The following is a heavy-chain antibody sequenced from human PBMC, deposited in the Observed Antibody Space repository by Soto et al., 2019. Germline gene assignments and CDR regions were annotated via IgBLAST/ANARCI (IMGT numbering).Heavy chain of an antibody. CDR2: INPSGGST. CDR3: ARDRGYYYDSSGYYSDAFDI. J-gene: IGHJ3*02. D-gene: IGHD3-22*01. Sequence: ASVKVSCKASGYTFTSYYMHWVRQAPGQGLEWMGIINPSGGSTSYAQKFQGRVTMTRDTSTSTVYMELSSLRSEDTAVYYCARDRGYYYDSSGYYSDAFDIWGQGTMVTVSS. CDR1: GYTFTSYY. V-gene: IGHV1-46*01.